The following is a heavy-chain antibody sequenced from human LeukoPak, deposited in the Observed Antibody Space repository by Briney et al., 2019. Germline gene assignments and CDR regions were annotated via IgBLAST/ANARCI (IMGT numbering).Heavy chain of an antibody. Sequence: SETLSLTCTVSGASINDYYWTWIRQPPGKGLEWIGNIFRRGSTNYNPSLKSRVTISVEPSKNQFSLRLSSVTAADTAVYYCASLPTSAWKHSDFWGQGTLVTVTS. D-gene: IGHD6-19*01. CDR2: IFRRGST. V-gene: IGHV4-59*13. CDR3: ASLPTSAWKHSDF. J-gene: IGHJ4*02. CDR1: GASINDYY.